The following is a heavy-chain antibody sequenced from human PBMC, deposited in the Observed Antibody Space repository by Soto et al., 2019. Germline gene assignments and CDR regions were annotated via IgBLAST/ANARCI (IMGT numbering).Heavy chain of an antibody. D-gene: IGHD6-19*01. Sequence: SETLSLTCTVSGGSISSYYWSWIRQPPGKGLEWIGYIYYSGSTNYNPSLKSRVTISVDTSKNQFSLKLSSVTAADTAVYYCAGPQTLRSGWANFDYWGQATLVTVSS. J-gene: IGHJ4*02. V-gene: IGHV4-59*01. CDR1: GGSISSYY. CDR2: IYYSGST. CDR3: AGPQTLRSGWANFDY.